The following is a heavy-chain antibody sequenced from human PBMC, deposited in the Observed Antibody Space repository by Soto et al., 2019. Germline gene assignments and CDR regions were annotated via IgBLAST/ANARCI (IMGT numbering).Heavy chain of an antibody. CDR3: ARQGDILTPHIDY. CDR2: IYYSGST. J-gene: IGHJ4*02. V-gene: IGHV4-39*01. D-gene: IGHD3-9*01. CDR1: GGSITSGDNY. Sequence: SETLSLTCTVSGGSITSGDNYWSWIRQPPGKGLEWIGYIYYSGSTYYNPSLKSRVTISVDTSKNQFSLKLSSVTAADTAVYYCARQGDILTPHIDYWGQGTLVTVSS.